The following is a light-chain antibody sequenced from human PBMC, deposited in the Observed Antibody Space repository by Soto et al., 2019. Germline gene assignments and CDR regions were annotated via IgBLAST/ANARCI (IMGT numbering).Light chain of an antibody. J-gene: IGLJ2*01. CDR3: SSYTSTSTVV. CDR1: SSDVGGYNY. Sequence: QSALTQPAPVSGSPGQSITISCTGTSSDVGGYNYVSWYQHHPGKAPKLMIYDVSNRPSGVSNRFSGSKSDNTASLTISGLQAEDEADYYCSSYTSTSTVVFGGGTKLTVL. V-gene: IGLV2-14*03. CDR2: DVS.